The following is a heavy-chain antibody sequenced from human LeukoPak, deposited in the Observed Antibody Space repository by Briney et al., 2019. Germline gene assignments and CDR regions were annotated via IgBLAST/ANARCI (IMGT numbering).Heavy chain of an antibody. D-gene: IGHD1-26*01. CDR2: ISGSGGGT. CDR1: GFTFNSYA. V-gene: IGHV3-23*01. J-gene: IGHJ4*02. Sequence: PGGSLRLSCAASGFTFNSYAMSWVRQAPEKGLEWVATISGSGGGTYYADSVKGRFTISRDDSENTLYLQMNSLRAEDTVVYYCAKDLGRYRNNYFDYWGQGTLVTVSS. CDR3: AKDLGRYRNNYFDY.